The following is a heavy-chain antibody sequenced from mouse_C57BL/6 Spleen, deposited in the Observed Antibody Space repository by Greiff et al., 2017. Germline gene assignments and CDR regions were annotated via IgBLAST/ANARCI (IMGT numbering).Heavy chain of an antibody. CDR2: IDPSDSYT. Sequence: QVQLQQPGAELVMPGASVKLSCKASGYTFTSYWMHWVKQRPGQGLEWIGEIDPSDSYTNYNQQFKGKSTLTVDKSSSTAYMQLSSLTSEDSAVYYCARSSNLLLRRDAMDYWGQGTSVTVSS. D-gene: IGHD1-1*01. V-gene: IGHV1-69*01. J-gene: IGHJ4*01. CDR3: ARSSNLLLRRDAMDY. CDR1: GYTFTSYW.